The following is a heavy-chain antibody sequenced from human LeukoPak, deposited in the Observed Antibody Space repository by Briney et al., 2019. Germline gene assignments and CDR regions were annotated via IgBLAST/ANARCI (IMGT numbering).Heavy chain of an antibody. CDR3: ARRIAAAGTVFDY. J-gene: IGHJ4*02. V-gene: IGHV5-51*01. D-gene: IGHD6-13*01. CDR2: IYPGDSDT. Sequence: GESLKISCKGSGYSFTSYWIGWVRPMPGKGLEWMGIIYPGDSDTRYSPSFQGQVTISADKSISTAYLQWSSLKASDTAMYYCARRIAAAGTVFDYWGQGTLVTVSS. CDR1: GYSFTSYW.